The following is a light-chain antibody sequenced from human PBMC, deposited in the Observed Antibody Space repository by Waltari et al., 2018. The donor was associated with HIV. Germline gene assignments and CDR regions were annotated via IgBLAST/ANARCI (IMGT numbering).Light chain of an antibody. CDR3: QQRSNWLT. J-gene: IGKJ4*01. CDR1: QSVSSY. Sequence: EIVLTQSPATLSLSPGERATPSCRSSQSVSSYLAWYQQKPGQAPRLLSYDAANRATGIPARFSGSGSGTDVTLTISSLEPEEFAVYYGQQRSNWLTFGGGTKVEIK. CDR2: DAA. V-gene: IGKV3-11*01.